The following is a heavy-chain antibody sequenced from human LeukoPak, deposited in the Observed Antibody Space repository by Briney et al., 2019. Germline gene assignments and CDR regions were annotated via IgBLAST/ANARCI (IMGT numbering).Heavy chain of an antibody. CDR1: GFTFSSYA. V-gene: IGHV3-23*01. CDR3: ARAQLGYWYFDL. Sequence: GGSLRLSCAASGFTFSSYAMSWVRQAPGKGLEWVSGINDSGGGTNYADSVRGRFTISRDNSKNTLYLQMNSLRAEDTAVYYCARAQLGYWYFDLWGRGTLVTVSS. D-gene: IGHD1-1*01. J-gene: IGHJ2*01. CDR2: INDSGGGT.